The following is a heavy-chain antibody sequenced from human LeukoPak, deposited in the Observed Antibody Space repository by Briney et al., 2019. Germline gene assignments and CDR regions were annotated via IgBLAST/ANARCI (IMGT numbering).Heavy chain of an antibody. CDR3: ARSKVVGYYYGMDV. CDR2: IKQDGSEK. V-gene: IGHV3-7*01. Sequence: GGSLRLSCAASGFTFSSYWMSWVRQAPGKGLEWVANIKQDGSEKYYVDSVKGRFTIYRDNAKNSLYLQMNSLRAEDTAVYYCARSKVVGYYYGMDVWGQGTTVTVSS. CDR1: GFTFSSYW. J-gene: IGHJ6*02. D-gene: IGHD1-26*01.